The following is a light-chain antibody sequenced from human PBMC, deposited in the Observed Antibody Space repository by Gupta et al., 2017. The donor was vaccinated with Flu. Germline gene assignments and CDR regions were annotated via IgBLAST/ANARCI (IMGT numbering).Light chain of an antibody. Sequence: SSELTQDPAVSVALGQTVRITRQGDSLRNSYASWYKQKPGQAPVLVIYAKNIRPSGIPDRFSGSSSGNTASLTITGAQAEDEADYYCNSRDSTDNHQAVFGGGTKLTVL. V-gene: IGLV3-19*01. CDR1: SLRNSY. J-gene: IGLJ2*01. CDR3: NSRDSTDNHQAV. CDR2: AKN.